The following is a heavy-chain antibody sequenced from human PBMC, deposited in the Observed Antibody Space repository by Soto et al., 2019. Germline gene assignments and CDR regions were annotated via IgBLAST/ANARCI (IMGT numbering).Heavy chain of an antibody. Sequence: ASVKVSCKASGYTFTGYYMHWVRQAPGQGLEWMGWINPNSGGTNYAQKFQGWVTMTRDTSISTACMELSRLRSDDTAVYYCARELGGSPNWFDPWGQGTLVTVSS. J-gene: IGHJ5*02. D-gene: IGHD1-26*01. CDR2: INPNSGGT. CDR1: GYTFTGYY. V-gene: IGHV1-2*04. CDR3: ARELGGSPNWFDP.